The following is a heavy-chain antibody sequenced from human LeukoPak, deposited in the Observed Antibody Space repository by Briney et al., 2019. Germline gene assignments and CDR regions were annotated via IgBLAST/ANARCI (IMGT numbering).Heavy chain of an antibody. V-gene: IGHV3-30-3*01. CDR1: GFIFNSYA. J-gene: IGHJ6*02. CDR3: ARAPQRAAAGPYLYYGMDV. D-gene: IGHD6-13*01. Sequence: PGRSVRLSCAASGFIFNSYAMHWVRQAPGKGLEWVAVISYDGSNKYYADSVKGRYTISRDNSKNTLYLQMNSLRPEDTAVYYCARAPQRAAAGPYLYYGMDVWAKGPRSPSP. CDR2: ISYDGSNK.